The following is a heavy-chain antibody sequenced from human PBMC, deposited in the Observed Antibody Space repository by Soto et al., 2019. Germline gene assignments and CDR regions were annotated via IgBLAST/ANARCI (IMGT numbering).Heavy chain of an antibody. CDR2: IKSKTDGGTT. V-gene: IGHV3-15*01. Sequence: VQLVESGGDLVKPGGSLRLSCAASGSTFSNAWMTWVRQAPGKGLEWVGHIKSKTDGGTTDYAAPVEVRFTISRADSKNTLYLHRNSLKTEDSAVYYCSTFDDRRGTDRYGWAYWGQGTLVTVSS. D-gene: IGHD3-16*02. CDR3: STFDDRRGTDRYGWAY. CDR1: GSTFSNAW. J-gene: IGHJ4*02.